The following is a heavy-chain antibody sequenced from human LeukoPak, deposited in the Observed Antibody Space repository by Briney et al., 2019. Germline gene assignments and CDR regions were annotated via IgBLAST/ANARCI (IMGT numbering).Heavy chain of an antibody. Sequence: SETLSLTCAVYGGSFSGYYWSWIRQPPGKGLEWIGEINHSGSTNYNPSLKSRVTISVDTPKNQFSLKLSSVTAADTAVYYCARGRLGWLRSRAFDYWGQGTLVTVSS. CDR1: GGSFSGYY. D-gene: IGHD5-12*01. CDR3: ARGRLGWLRSRAFDY. J-gene: IGHJ4*02. CDR2: INHSGST. V-gene: IGHV4-34*01.